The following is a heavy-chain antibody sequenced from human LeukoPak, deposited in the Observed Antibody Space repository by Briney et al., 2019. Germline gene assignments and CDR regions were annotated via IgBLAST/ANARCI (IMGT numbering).Heavy chain of an antibody. CDR3: ARVRSGWYLSYYYYYYMDV. D-gene: IGHD6-19*01. CDR2: ISGSGGST. V-gene: IGHV3-23*01. J-gene: IGHJ6*03. Sequence: GGSLRLSCAASGFTFSSYAMSWVRQAPGKGLEWVSDISGSGGSTYYADSVKGRFTISRDNSKNTLYLQMNRLRAEDTAVYYCARVRSGWYLSYYYYYYMDVWGKGTTVTVSS. CDR1: GFTFSSYA.